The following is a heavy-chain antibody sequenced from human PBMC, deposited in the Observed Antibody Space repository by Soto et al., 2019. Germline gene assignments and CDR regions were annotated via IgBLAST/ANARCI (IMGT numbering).Heavy chain of an antibody. CDR2: INPNSGGT. Sequence: ASVKVSCKASGYTFTGYYMHWVRQAPGQGLEWMGWINPNSGGTNYAQKFQGWVTMTRDTSISTAYMELSRLRSDDTAVYYCARAVGISTRGAGSCGIYVWGQGTTVTVSS. CDR3: ARAVGISTRGAGSCGIYV. V-gene: IGHV1-2*04. CDR1: GYTFTGYY. D-gene: IGHD3-22*01. J-gene: IGHJ6*02.